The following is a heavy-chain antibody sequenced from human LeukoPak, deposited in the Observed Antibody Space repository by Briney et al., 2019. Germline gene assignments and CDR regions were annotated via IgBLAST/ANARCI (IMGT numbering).Heavy chain of an antibody. V-gene: IGHV3-30*04. CDR3: AREGRFYYDSSGYGYYFDY. CDR2: ISYDGSNK. CDR1: GFTFSSYA. Sequence: GGSLRLSCAASGFTFSSYAMHWVRQAPGKGLEWVAVISYDGSNKYYADSVKGRFTISRDNSKNTLYLQMNSLRAEDTAVYYCAREGRFYYDSSGYGYYFDYWGQGTLVTVSS. D-gene: IGHD3-22*01. J-gene: IGHJ4*02.